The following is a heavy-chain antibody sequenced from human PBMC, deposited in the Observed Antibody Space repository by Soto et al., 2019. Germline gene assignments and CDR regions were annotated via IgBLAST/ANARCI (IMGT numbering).Heavy chain of an antibody. V-gene: IGHV4-31*03. CDR3: AAGSGNYYPIDY. D-gene: IGHD3-10*01. CDR1: GGSISSGDYY. J-gene: IGHJ4*02. CDR2: IYYSGST. Sequence: QVQLQESGPGLVKPSQTLSLTCTVSGGSISSGDYYWSWIRQHPGKDLEWIGYIYYSGSTYYNPSLKSRVTISVNTAKKQFSMNLRSVTAADTAVYYCAAGSGNYYPIDYLGQGTLVTVSS.